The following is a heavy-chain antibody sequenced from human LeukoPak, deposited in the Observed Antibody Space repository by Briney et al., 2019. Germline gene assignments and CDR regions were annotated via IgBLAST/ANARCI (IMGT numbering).Heavy chain of an antibody. CDR3: ARVARRYFDWLLDGWFDP. CDR2: IYSGGST. CDR1: GFTVSSNY. D-gene: IGHD3-9*01. J-gene: IGHJ5*02. V-gene: IGHV3-66*01. Sequence: GGSLRLSCAASGFTVSSNYMSWVRQAPGKGLEWVSVIYSGGSTYYADSVKGRFTISGDNSKNTLYLQMNSLRAEDTAVYYCARVARRYFDWLLDGWFDPWGQGTLVTVSS.